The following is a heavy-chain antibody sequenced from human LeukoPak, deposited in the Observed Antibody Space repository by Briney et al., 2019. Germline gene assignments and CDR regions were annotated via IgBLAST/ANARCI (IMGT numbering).Heavy chain of an antibody. V-gene: IGHV4-59*08. CDR3: ARHYQRITMVRGVIAFDY. D-gene: IGHD3-10*01. CDR2: IYYSGST. CDR1: GGSFSSYY. J-gene: IGHJ4*02. Sequence: SETLSLTCAVYGGSFSSYYWSWIRQPPGKGLEWIGYIYYSGSTNYNPSLKSRVTISVDTSKNQFSLKLSSVTAADTAVYYCARHYQRITMVRGVIAFDYWGQGTLVTVSS.